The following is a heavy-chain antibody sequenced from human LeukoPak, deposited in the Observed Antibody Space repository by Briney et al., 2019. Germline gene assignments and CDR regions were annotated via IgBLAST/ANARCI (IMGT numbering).Heavy chain of an antibody. J-gene: IGHJ4*02. D-gene: IGHD5-18*01. CDR2: ILNDGGST. Sequence: GGSLRLSCAASGFTFNRYWMHWVRQAPGEGPVWVAHILNDGGSTSYADSVKGRFTISRDDAKNTLSLQMNSLRAGDTAVYHCVRHNYGYDYWGQGTPVTVSS. CDR3: VRHNYGYDY. CDR1: GFTFNRYW. V-gene: IGHV3-74*01.